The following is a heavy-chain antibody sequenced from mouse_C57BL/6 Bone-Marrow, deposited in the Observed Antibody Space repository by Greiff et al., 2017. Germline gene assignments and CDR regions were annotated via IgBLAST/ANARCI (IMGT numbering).Heavy chain of an antibody. V-gene: IGHV1-64*01. J-gene: IGHJ2*01. D-gene: IGHD2-1*01. Sequence: VQLQQPGAGLVKPGDSVKLSCTASGYTFTSYWMRWVKQRPGQGLEWIGMIHPNSGSTNYNEKFKSKATLTVDKSSSTAYMQLSSLTSEDSAVYYCARRYYGNSFDYWGQGTTLTVSS. CDR3: ARRYYGNSFDY. CDR2: IHPNSGST. CDR1: GYTFTSYW.